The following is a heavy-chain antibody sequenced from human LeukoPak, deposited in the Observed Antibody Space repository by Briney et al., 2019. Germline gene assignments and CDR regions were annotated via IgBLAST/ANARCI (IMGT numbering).Heavy chain of an antibody. CDR3: VRVGSAWSSEY. J-gene: IGHJ4*02. CDR1: GFTFGSYS. V-gene: IGHV3-21*06. D-gene: IGHD6-19*01. CDR2: IRSDSSHI. Sequence: GGSLRLSCAGSGFTFGSYSMNWVRQAPEKGLDWVSSIRSDSSHIYYADSVKGRFTISRDNAKNSLYLQMDSLRAEDTAVHYCVRVGSAWSSEYWGQGTLVTVSS.